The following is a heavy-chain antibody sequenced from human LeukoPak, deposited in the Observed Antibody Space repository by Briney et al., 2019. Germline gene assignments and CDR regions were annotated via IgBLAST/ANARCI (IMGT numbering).Heavy chain of an antibody. D-gene: IGHD5-18*01. CDR1: GGSISSYY. CDR3: ARVDTAMFDY. Sequence: SETLSLTCTVSGGSISSYYWSWIRQPPGKGLEWIGYIYYSGSTNYNPSLKSRVTISVDTSKNQFSLKLSSVTAADTAVYYCARVDTAMFDYWGQGTLVTVSS. CDR2: IYYSGST. V-gene: IGHV4-59*01. J-gene: IGHJ4*02.